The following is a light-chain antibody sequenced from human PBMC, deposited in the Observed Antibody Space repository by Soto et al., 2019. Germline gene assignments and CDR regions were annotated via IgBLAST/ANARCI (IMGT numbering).Light chain of an antibody. CDR3: QSYDSSLSAYV. CDR2: RNN. CDR1: SSNIGAGYD. Sequence: QSALTQPPSVSGAPGQRVTISCTGSSSNIGAGYDVHWYQQLPETAPKLLIYRNNNRPSGVPDRFSGSKSGASASLAITGLQAEDEADYYCQSYDSSLSAYVFGTGTKVTVL. V-gene: IGLV1-40*03. J-gene: IGLJ1*01.